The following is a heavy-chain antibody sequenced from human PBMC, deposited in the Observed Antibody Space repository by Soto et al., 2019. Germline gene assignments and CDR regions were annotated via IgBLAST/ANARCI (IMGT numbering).Heavy chain of an antibody. Sequence: PSETLSLTCTVSGGSISSGGYYWSWIRQHPGKGLEWIGYIYYSGSTYYNPSLKSRVTISVDTSKNQFSLKLSSVTAADTAVYYCARMKAYYDSSGQHDYWGQGTLVTVSS. D-gene: IGHD3-22*01. CDR3: ARMKAYYDSSGQHDY. CDR1: GGSISSGGYY. CDR2: IYYSGST. V-gene: IGHV4-31*03. J-gene: IGHJ4*02.